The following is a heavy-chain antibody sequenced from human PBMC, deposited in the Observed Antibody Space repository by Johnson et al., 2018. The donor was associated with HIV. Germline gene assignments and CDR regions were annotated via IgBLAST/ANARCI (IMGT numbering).Heavy chain of an antibody. CDR3: ARIAARGAFDI. V-gene: IGHV3-13*01. D-gene: IGHD6-13*01. CDR1: GFNFRNYG. J-gene: IGHJ3*02. CDR2: IGTAGDT. Sequence: VQLVESGGGVVQPGRSLRLSCAASGFNFRNYGMHWVRQAPGQGLEWVSAIGTAGDTSYPGSVKGRFTIPRENAKDSLYLQMNSLRAGDPAWYYGARIAARGAFDIWGQGTMVTVSS.